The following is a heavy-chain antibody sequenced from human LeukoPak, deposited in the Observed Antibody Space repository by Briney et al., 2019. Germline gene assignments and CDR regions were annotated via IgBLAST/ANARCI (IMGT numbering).Heavy chain of an antibody. CDR3: ARGAAARPAYFDY. CDR2: ISGSGGNT. CDR1: GFTFSTYA. V-gene: IGHV3-23*01. Sequence: GGSLRLSCAASGFTFSTYAMSWVRQAPGKGLEWVSAISGSGGNTYYADSVKGRFTISRDNAKNSLYLQMNSLRAEDTAVYYCARGAAARPAYFDYWGQGTLVTVSS. D-gene: IGHD6-6*01. J-gene: IGHJ4*02.